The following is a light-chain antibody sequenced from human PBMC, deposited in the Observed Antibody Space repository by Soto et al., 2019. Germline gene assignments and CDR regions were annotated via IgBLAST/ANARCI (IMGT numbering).Light chain of an antibody. J-gene: IGKJ1*01. CDR3: QQYGSSRWT. CDR2: GAS. Sequence: EIVLTQSPGTLSLSPGERATLSCRAIQSVSSSYLAWYQQKPGQAPRLLIYGASSRATGIPDRFSGSGSGTDFTLTISRLEPEDFAAYYCQQYGSSRWTFGQGTKVDIK. V-gene: IGKV3-20*01. CDR1: QSVSSSY.